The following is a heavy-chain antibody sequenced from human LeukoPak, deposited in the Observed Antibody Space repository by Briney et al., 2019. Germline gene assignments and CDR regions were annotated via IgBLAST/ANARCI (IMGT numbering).Heavy chain of an antibody. CDR3: VRELPPVVQYYFDY. CDR2: IWYDGSNK. CDR1: GFTFSDYG. D-gene: IGHD3-22*01. V-gene: IGHV3-33*01. J-gene: IGHJ4*02. Sequence: PGGSLRLSCAASGFTFSDYGMHWVRQAPGKGLEWVAVIWYDGSNKYYADSVEGRFTISRDNSRNTLYLQMNSLRAEDTAVYYCVRELPPVVQYYFDYWGPGTLVTVSS.